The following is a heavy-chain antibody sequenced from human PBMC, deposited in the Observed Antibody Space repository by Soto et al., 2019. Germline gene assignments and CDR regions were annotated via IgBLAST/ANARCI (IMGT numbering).Heavy chain of an antibody. J-gene: IGHJ6*02. CDR2: IDWDDDK. Sequence: SGPTLVNPTQTLTLTCTFSGFSLSTSGMCVSWIRQPPGKALEWLALIDWDDDKYYSTSLKTRLTISKDTSKNQVVLTMTNMDPVDTATYYCARMAYLRYYYYYYGMDVWGQGTTVTVSS. CDR1: GFSLSTSGMC. CDR3: ARMAYLRYYYYYYGMDV. V-gene: IGHV2-70*01.